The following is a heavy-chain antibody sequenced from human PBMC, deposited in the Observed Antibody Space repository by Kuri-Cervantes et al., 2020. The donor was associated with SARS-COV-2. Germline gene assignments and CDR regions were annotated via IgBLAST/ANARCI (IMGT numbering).Heavy chain of an antibody. CDR2: IHYSGSA. CDR3: ARIAVAGLNYYYYYYMDV. Sequence: SETLSLTCTVSGGSLRSGDYYWTWVRQPPGKGLEWIGNIHYSGSAFYSPSLKSRVSMSLDMSKSQFSLKLTSVTAADTAVYYCARIAVAGLNYYYYYYMDVWGKGTTVTVSS. V-gene: IGHV4-30-4*08. J-gene: IGHJ6*03. CDR1: GGSLRSGDYY. D-gene: IGHD6-19*01.